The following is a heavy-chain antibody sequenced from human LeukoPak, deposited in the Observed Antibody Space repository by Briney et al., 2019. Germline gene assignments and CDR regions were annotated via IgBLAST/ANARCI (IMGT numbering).Heavy chain of an antibody. Sequence: GASVKVSCKASGYTFTSYGISWVRQAPGQGLEWMGWISAYNGNTNYAQKLQGRVTMTTDTSTSTAYMELRSLRSDDTAVYYCASQSNPYSSGWAALDYWGQGTLVTVSS. V-gene: IGHV1-18*01. CDR2: ISAYNGNT. J-gene: IGHJ4*02. D-gene: IGHD6-19*01. CDR3: ASQSNPYSSGWAALDY. CDR1: GYTFTSYG.